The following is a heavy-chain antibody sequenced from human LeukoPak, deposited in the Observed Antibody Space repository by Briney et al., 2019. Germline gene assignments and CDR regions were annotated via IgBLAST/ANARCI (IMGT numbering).Heavy chain of an antibody. CDR2: ISSSSSYI. D-gene: IGHD3-3*01. V-gene: IGHV3-21*01. CDR3: ARGPDFWSGYFTEAFDI. J-gene: IGHJ3*02. CDR1: GFTFSSYS. Sequence: PGGSLRLSCAASGFTFSSYSMNWVRQAPGKGLEWVASISSSSSYIYYADSVEGRFTISRDNAKNSLYLQMNSLRAEDTAVYYCARGPDFWSGYFTEAFDIWGQGTMVTVSS.